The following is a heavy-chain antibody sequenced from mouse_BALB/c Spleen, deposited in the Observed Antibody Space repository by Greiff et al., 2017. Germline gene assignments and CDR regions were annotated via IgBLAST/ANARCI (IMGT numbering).Heavy chain of an antibody. D-gene: IGHD2-3*01. J-gene: IGHJ3*01. CDR1: GYTFTSYW. Sequence: VQLQQSGAELVKPGASVKLSCKTSGYTFTSYWIQWVKQRPGQGLGWIGEIFPGTGTTYYNEKFKGKATLTIDTSSSTAYMQLSSLTSEASAVYFCARWDDGYYGGCAYWGQGTLVTVSA. V-gene: IGHV1S132*01. CDR2: IFPGTGTT. CDR3: ARWDDGYYGGCAY.